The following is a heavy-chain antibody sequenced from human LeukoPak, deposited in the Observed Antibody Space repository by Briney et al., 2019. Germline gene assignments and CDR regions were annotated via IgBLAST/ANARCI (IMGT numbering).Heavy chain of an antibody. J-gene: IGHJ4*02. V-gene: IGHV4-34*01. CDR2: IHPSGST. D-gene: IGHD3-3*01. Sequence: SETLSLTCAVYGGSFSGYYWNWIRQPPGKGLEWIGEIHPSGSTNYNPSLKNRVTMSIDTSKNQFSLKLTSVSAADTAVYYCARGADWSKVGYWGQGTLVTVSS. CDR1: GGSFSGYY. CDR3: ARGADWSKVGY.